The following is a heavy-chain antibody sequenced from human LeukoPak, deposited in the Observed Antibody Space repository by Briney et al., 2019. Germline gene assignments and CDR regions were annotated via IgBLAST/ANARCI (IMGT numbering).Heavy chain of an antibody. J-gene: IGHJ4*02. D-gene: IGHD3-22*01. CDR1: GFTFSSYW. Sequence: GGSLRLSCAASGFTFSSYWMHWVRHAPGKGLVWVSRINNDGSSTTYADSVKGRFTISRDNSKNTLYLQMNSLRAEDTAVYYCAKFHYYDSSGSSDYWGQGTLVTVSS. CDR3: AKFHYYDSSGSSDY. CDR2: INNDGSST. V-gene: IGHV3-74*01.